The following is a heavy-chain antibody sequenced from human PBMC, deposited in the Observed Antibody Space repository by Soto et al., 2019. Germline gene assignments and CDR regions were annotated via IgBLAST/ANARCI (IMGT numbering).Heavy chain of an antibody. D-gene: IGHD6-25*01. Sequence: SETLSLTCTVSGGSISSGGYYWSWIRQHPGKGLEWIGYIYYSGSTYYNPSLKSRVTISVDTSKNQFSLKLSSVTAADTAVYYCASDGRSDKDYDYYGMDVWGQGTTVTVSS. J-gene: IGHJ6*02. CDR3: ASDGRSDKDYDYYGMDV. V-gene: IGHV4-31*03. CDR1: GGSISSGGYY. CDR2: IYYSGST.